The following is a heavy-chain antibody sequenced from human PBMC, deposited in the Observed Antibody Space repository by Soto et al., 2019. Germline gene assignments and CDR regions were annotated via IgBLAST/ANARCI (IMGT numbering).Heavy chain of an antibody. CDR2: ISSSGSTI. CDR1: GFTFSDYY. D-gene: IGHD3-10*01. J-gene: IGHJ3*02. Sequence: GGSLRLSCAASGFTFSDYYMSWIRQAPGKGLEWVSYISSSGSTIYYADSVKGRFTISRDNAKNSLYLQMNSLRAEDTAVYYCARSRRYGSGRPNAFDIWGQGTMVTVSS. V-gene: IGHV3-11*01. CDR3: ARSRRYGSGRPNAFDI.